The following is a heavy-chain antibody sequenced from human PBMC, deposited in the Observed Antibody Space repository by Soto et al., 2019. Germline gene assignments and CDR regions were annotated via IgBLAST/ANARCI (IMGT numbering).Heavy chain of an antibody. CDR3: ARMASAGTLNWFDP. V-gene: IGHV1-8*02. J-gene: IGHJ5*02. CDR1: GYTFINFD. CDR2: MNPGSGKT. D-gene: IGHD6-13*01. Sequence: ASVKVSCKASGYTFINFDISWVRQAAGQGLEWLGWMNPGSGKTGYASKFQGRVAMTRDASTGTSHLELNSLTSDDTAVYYCARMASAGTLNWFDPWGQGTLVTVSS.